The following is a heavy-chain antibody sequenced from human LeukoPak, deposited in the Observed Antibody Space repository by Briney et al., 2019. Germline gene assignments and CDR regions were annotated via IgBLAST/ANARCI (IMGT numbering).Heavy chain of an antibody. J-gene: IGHJ4*02. V-gene: IGHV1-18*01. D-gene: IGHD3-22*01. Sequence: ASVTDSCKPSGYTFLSYGISWVRQAPGQGLEWMEWISAYNGNTNYAQKLQGRVTMTTDTSTSTAYMELRSLRSDDTALESCARDYYDSSVYYFGFDYWGQGTLVTVSS. CDR3: ARDYYDSSVYYFGFDY. CDR2: ISAYNGNT. CDR1: GYTFLSYG.